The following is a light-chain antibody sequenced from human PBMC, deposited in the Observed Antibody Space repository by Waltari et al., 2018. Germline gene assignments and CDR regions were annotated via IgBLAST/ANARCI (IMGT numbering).Light chain of an antibody. CDR2: DAS. J-gene: IGKJ4*01. CDR1: QDINNY. CDR3: QQYEDLPFT. Sequence: DIQMTQSPSSLSASVGDRVTITCQASQDINNYLNWYQQKPGKAPKLRIYDASNLETGVTSRFSGSGSWTYFTFTISSLQPEDIATFYCQQYEDLPFTFGGGTKVDIK. V-gene: IGKV1-33*01.